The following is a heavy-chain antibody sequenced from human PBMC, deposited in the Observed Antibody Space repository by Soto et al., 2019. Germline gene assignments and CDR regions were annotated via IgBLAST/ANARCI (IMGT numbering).Heavy chain of an antibody. V-gene: IGHV4-39*01. CDR3: AAVAGTARDY. J-gene: IGHJ4*01. CDR2: IYYSGST. D-gene: IGHD6-19*01. Sequence: PSETLSLTCTVSGGSISSSSYYWGWIRQPPGKGLEWIGSIYYSGSTYYNPSLKSRVTISVDTSKNQFSLKLSSVTAADTAVYYCAAVAGTARDYWGHGTLVTVSS. CDR1: GGSISSSSYY.